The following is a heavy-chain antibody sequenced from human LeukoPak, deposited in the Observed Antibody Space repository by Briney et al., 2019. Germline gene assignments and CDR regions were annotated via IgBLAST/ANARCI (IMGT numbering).Heavy chain of an antibody. CDR3: VKEVTGYGYFDY. CDR2: LNGGRT. J-gene: IGHJ4*02. D-gene: IGHD2-2*03. Sequence: GGSLRLSCVASGFTFSNYAMSWVRQAPGKGLEWIAALNGGRTFFQDSVRGRFTISRDNSKNTLYLQLNSLRGDDTTVYYCVKEVTGYGYFDYWGRGTLVTVSS. V-gene: IGHV3-23*01. CDR1: GFTFSNYA.